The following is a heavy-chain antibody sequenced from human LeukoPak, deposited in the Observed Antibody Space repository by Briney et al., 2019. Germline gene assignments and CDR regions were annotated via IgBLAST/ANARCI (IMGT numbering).Heavy chain of an antibody. CDR3: ARRDSSSHYFDY. J-gene: IGHJ4*02. Sequence: GESLKISCKGSGYRFTIYWIGWVRQMPGKGLEWMGIIYPGDSDTRYSPSFQGQVTTSADKSISTAYLQWSSLKASDTAMYYCARRDSSSHYFDYWGQGTLVTVSS. CDR1: GYRFTIYW. V-gene: IGHV5-51*01. D-gene: IGHD6-6*01. CDR2: IYPGDSDT.